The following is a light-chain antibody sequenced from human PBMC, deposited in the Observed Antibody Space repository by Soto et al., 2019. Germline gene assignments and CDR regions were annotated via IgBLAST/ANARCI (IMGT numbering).Light chain of an antibody. CDR2: GAS. CDR3: QQFNSWPRT. J-gene: IGKJ1*01. Sequence: IVMTQSPATVSGSPGERVTLSCRASQSVSGNVAWYHQKPGQPPRLLVYGASTTATDIPARFFGSGSETDFPLTITSLQSEDFAIYYHQQFNSWPRTFGQGTKVEIK. CDR1: QSVSGN. V-gene: IGKV3-15*01.